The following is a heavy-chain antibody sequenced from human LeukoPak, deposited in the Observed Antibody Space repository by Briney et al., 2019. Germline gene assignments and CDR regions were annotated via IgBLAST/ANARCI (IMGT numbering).Heavy chain of an antibody. D-gene: IGHD6-13*01. V-gene: IGHV3-48*04. J-gene: IGHJ4*02. CDR2: ISSRSTTI. CDR3: ARIEEQPKGGY. Sequence: PGGSLRLSCAASGFIFSSYSMNWVRQAPGKGLEWLSYISSRSTTIYYSDSVKGRFTISRDNAKNSLYLQMNSLRAEDTAVYYCARIEEQPKGGYWGQGTLVTVSS. CDR1: GFIFSSYS.